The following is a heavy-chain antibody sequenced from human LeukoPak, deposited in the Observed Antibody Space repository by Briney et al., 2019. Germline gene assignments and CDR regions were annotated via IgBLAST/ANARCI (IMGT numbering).Heavy chain of an antibody. D-gene: IGHD3-3*01. Sequence: SETLSLTCTVSGGSISSYYWSWIRQPPGKGLEWIGYIYYSGSTNYNPSLKSRVTISVDTSKNQFSLKLSSVTAADTAVYYCARSRESFGVVIPSWFDPWGPGTLVTVSS. V-gene: IGHV4-59*01. CDR3: ARSRESFGVVIPSWFDP. J-gene: IGHJ5*01. CDR1: GGSISSYY. CDR2: IYYSGST.